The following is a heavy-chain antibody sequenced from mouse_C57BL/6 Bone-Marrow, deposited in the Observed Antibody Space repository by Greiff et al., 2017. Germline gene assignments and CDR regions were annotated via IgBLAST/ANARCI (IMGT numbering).Heavy chain of an antibody. CDR1: GYTFTDYY. J-gene: IGHJ1*03. CDR2: INPNNGGT. CDR3: ARGGSSYGCYFDV. D-gene: IGHD1-1*01. Sequence: EVQLQQSGPVLVKPGASVKISCKASGYTFTDYYMNWVKQSHGKSLEWIGDINPNNGGTSYNQKFKGKATLTVDKSSSTAYMELRSLTSEDSAVYDCARGGSSYGCYFDVWGTATTVTVSS. V-gene: IGHV1-26*01.